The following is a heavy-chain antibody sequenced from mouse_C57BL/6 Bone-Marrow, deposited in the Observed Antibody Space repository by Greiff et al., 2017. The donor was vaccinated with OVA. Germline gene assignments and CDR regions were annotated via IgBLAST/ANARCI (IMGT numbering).Heavy chain of an antibody. D-gene: IGHD2-12*01. J-gene: IGHJ4*01. CDR3: ARVWGRRGYYAMDY. CDR1: GYTFTSYW. CDR2: IYPGSGSN. V-gene: IGHV1-55*01. Sequence: VQLQQPGAELVKPGASVKMSCKASGYTFTSYWITWVKQRPGQGLEWIGDIYPGSGSNNYNEKFKSKATLTVDTSSSQAYMQLSILTSEDSAFYYWARVWGRRGYYAMDYWGQGTSVTVSS.